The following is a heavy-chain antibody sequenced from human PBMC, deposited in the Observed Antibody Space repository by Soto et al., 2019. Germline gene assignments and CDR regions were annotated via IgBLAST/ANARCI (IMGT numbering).Heavy chain of an antibody. V-gene: IGHV3-11*01. CDR1: GFTFSDYY. CDR3: ARAVAAAGYYYYYFYYMDV. Sequence: QVQLVESGGGLVKPGGSLRLSCAASGFTFSDYYMSWIRQAPGKGLEWVSYISSSGSTIYYADSVKGRVTISRDNAKNPMYLQITSLRAEDTAVYYCARAVAAAGYYYYYFYYMDVWGKGTTVTVSS. J-gene: IGHJ6*03. D-gene: IGHD6-13*01. CDR2: ISSSGSTI.